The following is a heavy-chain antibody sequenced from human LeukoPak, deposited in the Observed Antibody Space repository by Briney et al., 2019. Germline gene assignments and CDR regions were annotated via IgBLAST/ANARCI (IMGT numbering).Heavy chain of an antibody. D-gene: IGHD1-1*01. V-gene: IGHV3-7*02. Sequence: GGSLRLSCAASGFSFGSYWMSWVRQAPGEGLEWVANIKQDGSEKYYVDSVKGRFTISRDNAKNSLYLEMNSLRVEDTAVYYCVSTATFDYWGQGTLVTVSS. CDR2: IKQDGSEK. CDR3: VSTATFDY. CDR1: GFSFGSYW. J-gene: IGHJ4*02.